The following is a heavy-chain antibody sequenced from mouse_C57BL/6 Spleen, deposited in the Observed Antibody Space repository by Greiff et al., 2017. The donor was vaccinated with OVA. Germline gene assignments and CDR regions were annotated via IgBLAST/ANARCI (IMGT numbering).Heavy chain of an antibody. V-gene: IGHV5-6*01. D-gene: IGHD1-1*01. CDR2: ISSGGSYT. CDR3: ARQTTVVPYYFDY. J-gene: IGHJ2*01. CDR1: GFTFSSYG. Sequence: EVHLVESGGDLVKPGGSLKLSCAASGFTFSSYGMSWVRQTPDKRLEWVATISSGGSYTYYPDSVKGRFTISRDNAKNTLYLQMSSLKSEDTAMYYCARQTTVVPYYFDYWGQGTTLTVSS.